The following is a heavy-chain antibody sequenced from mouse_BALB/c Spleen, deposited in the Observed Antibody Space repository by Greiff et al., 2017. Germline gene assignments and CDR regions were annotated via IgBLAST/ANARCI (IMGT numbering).Heavy chain of an antibody. V-gene: IGHV1-63*02. Sequence: VKLMESGAELVRPGTSVKISCKASGYTFTNYWLGWVKQRPGHGLEWIGDIYPGGGYTNYNEKFKGKATLTADTSSSTAYMQLSSLTSEDSAVYFCARTTVVSPFDYWGQGTTLTVSS. CDR3: ARTTVVSPFDY. J-gene: IGHJ2*01. CDR1: GYTFTNYW. D-gene: IGHD1-1*01. CDR2: IYPGGGYT.